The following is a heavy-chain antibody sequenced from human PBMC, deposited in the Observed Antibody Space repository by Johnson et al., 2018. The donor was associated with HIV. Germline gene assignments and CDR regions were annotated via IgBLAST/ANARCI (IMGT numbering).Heavy chain of an antibody. D-gene: IGHD1-20*01. CDR2: IYSGGST. Sequence: VQLVESGGVVVQPGGCLRLSCAASGFTVSSNYMSWVRQAPGKGLEWVSVIYSGGSTYYADSVQGRFTISRDNSKNTRYLQMNSLRAKDTAVYYCAKDSMGYNWNQFEAFDIWGQGTMVTVSS. J-gene: IGHJ3*02. CDR1: GFTVSSNY. CDR3: AKDSMGYNWNQFEAFDI. V-gene: IGHV3-66*01.